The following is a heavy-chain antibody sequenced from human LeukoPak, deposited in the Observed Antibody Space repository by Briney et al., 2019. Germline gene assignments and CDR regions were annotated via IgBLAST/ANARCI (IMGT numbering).Heavy chain of an antibody. D-gene: IGHD6-13*01. J-gene: IGHJ4*02. V-gene: IGHV4-4*07. Sequence: SETLSLTCTVSGGSISSYYWSWIRQPAGKGLEWIGRIYTSGSTNYNPSLKSRVTMSVDTSKNQFSLKLSSVTAADTAVYYCARDGAAGSSWYYFDYWGQGTLVTVSS. CDR1: GGSISSYY. CDR3: ARDGAAGSSWYYFDY. CDR2: IYTSGST.